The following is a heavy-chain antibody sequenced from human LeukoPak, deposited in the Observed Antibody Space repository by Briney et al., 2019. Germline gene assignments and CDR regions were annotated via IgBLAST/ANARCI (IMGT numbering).Heavy chain of an antibody. CDR2: LWYDGSNK. D-gene: IGHD2-15*01. CDR1: GFTFSNHG. V-gene: IGHV3-33*01. CDR3: ARGTPLVVLYYYGLDV. J-gene: IGHJ6*02. Sequence: GGSLRLSCAASGFTFSNHGMHWVRQAPGRGLEWVAGLWYDGSNKNYAESVKGRFTISRDNSKNTVYLQMDSPRVEDTAMYYCARGTPLVVLYYYGLDVWGQGTTVTVSS.